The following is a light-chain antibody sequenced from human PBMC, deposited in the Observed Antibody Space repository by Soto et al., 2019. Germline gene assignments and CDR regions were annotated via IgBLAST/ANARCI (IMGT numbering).Light chain of an antibody. CDR2: DAS. CDR1: QSVSNY. CDR3: HQRSNWPLT. V-gene: IGKV3-11*01. J-gene: IGKJ4*01. Sequence: EIVLTQSPVTLSWSPGERATLSCRASQSVSNYLSWYQQRPGQAPRLLIYDASNRATGIPARFSGSGSGTDFTLTISSLEPEDFVVYYCHQRSNWPLTFGGGTKVDIK.